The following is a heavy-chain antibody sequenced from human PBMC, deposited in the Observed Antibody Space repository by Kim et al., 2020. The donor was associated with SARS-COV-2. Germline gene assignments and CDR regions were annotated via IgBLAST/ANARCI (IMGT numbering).Heavy chain of an antibody. CDR3: ASSGWLPLEGNDY. Sequence: GGSLRLSCAASGFTFSSYWMSWVRQAPGKGLEWVANIKQDGSEKYYVDSVKGRFTISRDNAKNSLYLQMNSLRAEDTAVYYCASSGWLPLEGNDYWGQGTLVTVSS. D-gene: IGHD6-19*01. J-gene: IGHJ4*02. CDR2: IKQDGSEK. CDR1: GFTFSSYW. V-gene: IGHV3-7*03.